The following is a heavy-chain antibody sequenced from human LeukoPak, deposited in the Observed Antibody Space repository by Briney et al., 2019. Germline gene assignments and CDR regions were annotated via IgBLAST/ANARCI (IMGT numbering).Heavy chain of an antibody. CDR2: IIPILGTP. CDR1: GGTFSSYA. D-gene: IGHD2-2*01. J-gene: IGHJ6*02. V-gene: IGHV1-69*11. Sequence: ASVKVSCKASGGTFSSYAISWVRQAPGQGLEWMGRIIPILGTPNYEQKLQGRVTITADESTSTAYMELSSLRSEDTAVYFCARDHCVSSGCYEDYYYGMDVWGRGTTVTVSS. CDR3: ARDHCVSSGCYEDYYYGMDV.